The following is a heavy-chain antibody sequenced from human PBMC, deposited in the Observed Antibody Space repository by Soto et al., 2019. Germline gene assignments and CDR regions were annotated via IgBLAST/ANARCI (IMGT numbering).Heavy chain of an antibody. CDR3: ATCLTAMPTFDY. J-gene: IGHJ4*02. CDR2: FDPEDGET. D-gene: IGHD5-18*01. CDR1: GYTLTELS. V-gene: IGHV1-24*01. Sequence: ASVKVSCKVSGYTLTELSMHWVRQAPGKGLEWMGGFDPEDGETIYAQKFQGRVTMTEDTSTDTAYMELSSLRSEDTAVYYCATCLTAMPTFDYWGQGTLVTVSS.